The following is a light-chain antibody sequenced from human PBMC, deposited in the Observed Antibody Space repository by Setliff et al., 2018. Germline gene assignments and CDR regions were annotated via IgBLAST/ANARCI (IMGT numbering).Light chain of an antibody. CDR3: QQYYTTPQT. J-gene: IGKJ1*01. Sequence: DIVMTQSPDSLAVSLGERATINCKSSQSVLYSSDNQSYLAWYQQKPGQPPNLLIAWASVREPGVPDRFSGSGSGTDFTLTISSLQAEDVAVYYCQQYYTTPQTFGQGTKVDIK. CDR2: WAS. V-gene: IGKV4-1*01. CDR1: QSVLYSSDNQSY.